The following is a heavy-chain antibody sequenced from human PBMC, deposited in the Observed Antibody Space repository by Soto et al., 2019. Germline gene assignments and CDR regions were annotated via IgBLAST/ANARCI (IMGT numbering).Heavy chain of an antibody. D-gene: IGHD3-16*01. CDR2: VKEDGSEL. Sequence: PGGSLRLSCASSGFIFSSYAMSWVRQAPGKGLEWVASVKEDGSELYYLHSVRGRFSISRDSAGNALPLTMNYLSAEDTGVYFCARDIGFDYVNWGQGIPVTVSS. J-gene: IGHJ4*02. V-gene: IGHV3-7*01. CDR3: ARDIGFDYVN. CDR1: GFIFSSYA.